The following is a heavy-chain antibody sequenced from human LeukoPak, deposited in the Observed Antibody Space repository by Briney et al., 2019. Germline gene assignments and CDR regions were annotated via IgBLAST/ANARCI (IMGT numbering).Heavy chain of an antibody. CDR3: ARLGYYDSSGYGADY. CDR1: GDSISSFY. V-gene: IGHV4-59*12. CDR2: IYYSGST. Sequence: SETLSLTCTVSGDSISSFYWSWIRQPPGKTLEWIGYIYYSGSTNYNPSLKSRVTISVDTSKNQFSLKLSSVTAADTAVYYCARLGYYDSSGYGADYWGQGTLVTVSS. D-gene: IGHD3-22*01. J-gene: IGHJ4*02.